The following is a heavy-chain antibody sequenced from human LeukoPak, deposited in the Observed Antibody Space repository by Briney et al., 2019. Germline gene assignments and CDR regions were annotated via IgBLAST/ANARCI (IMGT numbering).Heavy chain of an antibody. CDR2: IYTSGST. D-gene: IGHD3-22*01. V-gene: IGHV4-4*09. CDR1: GVSFSSYY. CDR3: ARSTMIALFDY. Sequence: SETLSLTCTVSGVSFSSYYWSWLRQPPGKGLQCIGYIYTSGSTNYNPSLNSRVTISVDTSKNQFSLKLSSVTAADTAVYYCARSTMIALFDYWGQGTLVTVSS. J-gene: IGHJ4*02.